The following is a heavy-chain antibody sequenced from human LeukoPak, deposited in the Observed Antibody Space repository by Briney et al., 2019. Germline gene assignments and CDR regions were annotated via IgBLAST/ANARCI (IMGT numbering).Heavy chain of an antibody. CDR2: INHSGST. CDR1: GGSFSGYY. CDR3: ARIKWLPNYYFDY. Sequence: SETLSLTCAVYGGSFSGYYWSWIRQPPGKGLEWMGVINHSGSTNYNPSLKSRVTISVDTSKNQFSLKLSSVTAADTAVYYCARIKWLPNYYFDYWGQGTLVTVSS. D-gene: IGHD5-12*01. V-gene: IGHV4-34*01. J-gene: IGHJ4*02.